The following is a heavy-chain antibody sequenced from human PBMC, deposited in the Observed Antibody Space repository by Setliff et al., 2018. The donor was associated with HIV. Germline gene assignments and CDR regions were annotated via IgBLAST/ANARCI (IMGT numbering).Heavy chain of an antibody. CDR3: ARVSRDIVVVIAAGYFDF. V-gene: IGHV3-11*04. Sequence: GSLRLSCVASEFAFSDYYMSWIRQAPGKGLEWISYISSSGGIIYYADSVKGRFTISRDNAKNSLYLQMNSLRVEDTAVYYCARVSRDIVVVIAAGYFDFWGPGTLVTVSS. J-gene: IGHJ4*02. CDR2: ISSSGGII. D-gene: IGHD2-15*01. CDR1: EFAFSDYY.